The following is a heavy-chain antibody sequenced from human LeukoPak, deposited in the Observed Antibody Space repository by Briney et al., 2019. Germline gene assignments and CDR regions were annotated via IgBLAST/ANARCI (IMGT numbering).Heavy chain of an antibody. V-gene: IGHV1-8*03. CDR3: ARGRGILTGYYLGY. D-gene: IGHD3-9*01. Sequence: ASVKVSCKASGYTFTSYDINWVRQATGQGLEWMGWMNPNSGNTNYAQKFQGRVTITRNTSISTAYMELSSLRSEDTAVYYCARGRGILTGYYLGYWGQGTLVTVSS. CDR2: MNPNSGNT. CDR1: GYTFTSYD. J-gene: IGHJ4*02.